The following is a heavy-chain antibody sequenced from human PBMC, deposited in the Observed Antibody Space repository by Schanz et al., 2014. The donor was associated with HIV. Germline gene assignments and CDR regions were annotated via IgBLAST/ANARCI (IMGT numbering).Heavy chain of an antibody. D-gene: IGHD4-4*01. CDR2: ISTSNGNT. CDR3: AREKTTLNWFDP. J-gene: IGHJ5*02. Sequence: QVQLVQSGAEVKKPGASVRVSCKTSGYIFTSNGISWVRQAPGQGLEWMGWISTSNGNTNYAQKFQGRVTMTTDTSTSTAYMELRSLRSDDTAVYYCAREKTTLNWFDPWGQGTLVTVSP. CDR1: GYIFTSNG. V-gene: IGHV1-18*01.